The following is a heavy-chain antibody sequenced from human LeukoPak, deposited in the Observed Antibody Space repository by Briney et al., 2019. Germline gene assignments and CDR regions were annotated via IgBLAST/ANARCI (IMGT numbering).Heavy chain of an antibody. CDR1: GFTFSSYW. CDR3: ARAGSLLWFGEFLGYYYYYMDV. Sequence: PGGSLRLSCAASGFTFSSYWMHWVRQAPGKGLVWVSRINSDGSSTTYADSVKGRFTISRDNAKNSLYLQMNSLRAEDTAVYYCARAGSLLWFGEFLGYYYYYMDVWGKGTTVTVSS. V-gene: IGHV3-74*01. D-gene: IGHD3-10*01. CDR2: INSDGSST. J-gene: IGHJ6*03.